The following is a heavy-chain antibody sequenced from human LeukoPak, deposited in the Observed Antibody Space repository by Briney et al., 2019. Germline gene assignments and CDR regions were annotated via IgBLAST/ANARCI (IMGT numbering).Heavy chain of an antibody. CDR3: VQESSSLLRSYFDY. V-gene: IGHV3-48*03. Sequence: PGGSLRLSCAASGFTFSSYEMNWVRQAPGKGLEWVSYISSSGSTIYYADSVKGRFTISRDNAKNSLYLQMNGLRAEDTAVYYCVQESSSLLRSYFDYWGQGTLVTVSS. D-gene: IGHD2-15*01. CDR1: GFTFSSYE. J-gene: IGHJ4*02. CDR2: ISSSGSTI.